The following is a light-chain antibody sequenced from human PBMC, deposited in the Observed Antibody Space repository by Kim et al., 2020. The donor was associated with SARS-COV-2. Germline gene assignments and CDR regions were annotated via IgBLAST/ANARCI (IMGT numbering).Light chain of an antibody. CDR3: QQYSSYPLT. V-gene: IGKV1-5*03. J-gene: IGKJ4*01. Sequence: ASVGDRVTITGRASQSINTWLAWYQQKPGRAPKLLIYEASTLESGVPSRFSGSGSGTEFTLTITTLQPDDFATYYCQQYSSYPLTFGGGTKVDIK. CDR2: EAS. CDR1: QSINTW.